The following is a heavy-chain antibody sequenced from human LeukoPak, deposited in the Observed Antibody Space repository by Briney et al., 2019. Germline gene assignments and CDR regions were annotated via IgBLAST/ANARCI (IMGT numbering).Heavy chain of an antibody. CDR3: ARVTYGATTNNYYFYHMDV. Sequence: GGSLRLSCAASGFTFSSYSISWVRQAPGKGQEWVSSITSSSSYIHDADSVKGRFTISRDNAKNSLYLQMTSLRVEDTAVYYCARVTYGATTNNYYFYHMDVWGKGTSVTVSS. J-gene: IGHJ6*03. CDR1: GFTFSSYS. V-gene: IGHV3-21*01. D-gene: IGHD5-24*01. CDR2: ITSSSSYI.